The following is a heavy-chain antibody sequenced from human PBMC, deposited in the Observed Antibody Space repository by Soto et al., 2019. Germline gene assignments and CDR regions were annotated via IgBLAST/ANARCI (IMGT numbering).Heavy chain of an antibody. CDR1: GFTFSSYE. CDR3: ASPLIYYFDY. V-gene: IGHV3-48*03. Sequence: VQLVESGGGLVQPGGSLRLSCAASGFTFSSYEMNWVRQAPGKGLEWVSYISSSGSTIYYADSVKGRFTISRDNAKNSLYLQMNSLRAEDTAVYYCASPLIYYFDYWGQGTLVTVSS. CDR2: ISSSGSTI. J-gene: IGHJ4*02. D-gene: IGHD2-8*01.